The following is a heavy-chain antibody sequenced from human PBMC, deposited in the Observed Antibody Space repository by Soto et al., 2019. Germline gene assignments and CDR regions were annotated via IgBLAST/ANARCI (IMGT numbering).Heavy chain of an antibody. V-gene: IGHV3-11*05. CDR1: GFTFCDYY. J-gene: IGHJ4*02. CDR2: ISSSTSHT. CDR3: ARGRGAAAAYFDF. Sequence: QVQLVESGGGLVKPGGSLRLSCAVSGFTFCDYYMTWIRQAPGKGLEWVSYISSSTSHTNYADSVKGRFTISRDNAKNSLFLQMNSLRAEDTAVYYCARGRGAAAAYFDFWGQGTLVTVSS. D-gene: IGHD6-13*01.